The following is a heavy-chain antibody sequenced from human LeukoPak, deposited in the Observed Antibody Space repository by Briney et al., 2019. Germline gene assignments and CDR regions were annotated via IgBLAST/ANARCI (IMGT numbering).Heavy chain of an antibody. Sequence: ASVKVSCKASGYTFTNHYMHWVRQAPGQGLEWMGIINPSGGSTSYAQKFQGRVTMTRDTSTSTVYMELSSLRSEDTAVYYCARATLYDYYFNYWGQGTLVTVSS. D-gene: IGHD5/OR15-5a*01. V-gene: IGHV1-46*01. J-gene: IGHJ4*02. CDR3: ARATLYDYYFNY. CDR2: INPSGGST. CDR1: GYTFTNHY.